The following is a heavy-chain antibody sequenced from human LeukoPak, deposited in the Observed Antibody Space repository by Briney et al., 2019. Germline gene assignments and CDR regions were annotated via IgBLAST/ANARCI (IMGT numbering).Heavy chain of an antibody. V-gene: IGHV3-21*01. CDR3: ASPKMDSGSYWRAFDI. CDR2: ISSSSSYI. J-gene: IGHJ3*02. CDR1: GFTFSSYS. D-gene: IGHD1-26*01. Sequence: GGSLRLSCAASGFTFSSYSMNWVRQAPGKGLEWVSSISSSSSYIYYADSVKGRFTISRDNAKNSLYLQMNSLRAEDTAVYYCASPKMDSGSYWRAFDIWGHGTMVTVSS.